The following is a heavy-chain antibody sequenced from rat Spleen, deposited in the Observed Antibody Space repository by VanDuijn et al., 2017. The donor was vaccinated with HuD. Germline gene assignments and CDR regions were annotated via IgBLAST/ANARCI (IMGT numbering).Heavy chain of an antibody. V-gene: IGHV5-7*01. Sequence: EVQLVESGGGLVQPGRSMKLSCAASGFTFSHYDMAWVRQAPKKGLEWVATISYDGRTTNHRDSVKGRFTISRDNAKSTLYLQMDSLRSEDTATYYCTIHDNIGTANWFAYWGQGTRVTVSS. CDR2: ISYDGRTT. CDR1: GFTFSHYD. D-gene: IGHD1-5*01. J-gene: IGHJ3*01. CDR3: TIHDNIGTANWFAY.